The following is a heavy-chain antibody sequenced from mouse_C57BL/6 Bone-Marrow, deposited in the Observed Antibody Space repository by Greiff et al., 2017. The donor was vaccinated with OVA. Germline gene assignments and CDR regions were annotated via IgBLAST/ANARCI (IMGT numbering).Heavy chain of an antibody. Sequence: VQLQESGPELVRPGASVKISCKAPGYTFTSHWMQWVRQRPGQGLEWIGELFPGSGSTYYNEKFKGKATLTVDTSSSTAYLQRSSLTSEDSAVYCCAREGGDYYGPEGGYGGQGTTLTVSS. CDR2: LFPGSGST. CDR1: GYTFTSHW. J-gene: IGHJ2*01. D-gene: IGHD1-2*01. CDR3: AREGGDYYGPEGGY. V-gene: IGHV1-56*01.